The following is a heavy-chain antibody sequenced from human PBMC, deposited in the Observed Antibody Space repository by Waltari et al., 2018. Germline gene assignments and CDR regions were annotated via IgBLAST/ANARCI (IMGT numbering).Heavy chain of an antibody. CDR2: INHRGST. Sequence: QVQLQQWCAVLLKPSETLSLTCAVYGGSFSGYYWCWIRHPPGKGLEWIGDINHRGSTNYNQFRKSRVISSVDTSKNQFSLKLSSVTAAYTAVYYCARSVIAVRAFDIWGQGTMVTVSS. CDR3: ARSVIAVRAFDI. J-gene: IGHJ3*02. D-gene: IGHD6-19*01. V-gene: IGHV4-34*01. CDR1: GGSFSGYY.